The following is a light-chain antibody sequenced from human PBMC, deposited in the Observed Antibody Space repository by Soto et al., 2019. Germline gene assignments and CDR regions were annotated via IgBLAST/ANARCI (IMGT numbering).Light chain of an antibody. CDR3: SLYAGRNKVV. Sequence: QSALTQPPSASGSPGQSVTISCTGTSSEVGGYNYVSWYQQHPGKAPKLMIYEVSKRQTVIPDRFSGSKSGNTASLTDSGLQSEDEDDYDCSLYAGRNKVVFGGGTQLPVL. CDR1: SSEVGGYNY. J-gene: IGLJ2*01. V-gene: IGLV2-8*01. CDR2: EVS.